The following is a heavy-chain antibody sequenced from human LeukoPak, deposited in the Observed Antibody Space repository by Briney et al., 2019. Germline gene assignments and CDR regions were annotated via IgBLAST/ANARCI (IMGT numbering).Heavy chain of an antibody. CDR1: GGSISSYY. J-gene: IGHJ4*02. Sequence: SETLSLTCTVSGGSISSYYWSWIRQPPGKGLEWIGYIYYSGSTNYNPSLKSRVTISLDTSKNQFSLKLSSVTAADTAVYYCARASGRHGSGSYYRFDYWGQGTLVTVSS. CDR3: ARASGRHGSGSYYRFDY. D-gene: IGHD3-10*01. V-gene: IGHV4-59*01. CDR2: IYYSGST.